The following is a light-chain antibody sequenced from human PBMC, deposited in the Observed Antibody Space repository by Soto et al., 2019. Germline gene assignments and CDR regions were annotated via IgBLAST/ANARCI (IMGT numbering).Light chain of an antibody. V-gene: IGKV1-12*01. CDR3: QQYSNHWT. CDR2: AAS. Sequence: DIKMTQSPSSVSASVGDRVTITCRASQGISSWLAWYQQKPGKAPKLLIYAASTLQSGVPSRFSGSGSATEFTLTITSLQPDDFATYYCQQYSNHWTFGQGTKVDI. CDR1: QGISSW. J-gene: IGKJ1*01.